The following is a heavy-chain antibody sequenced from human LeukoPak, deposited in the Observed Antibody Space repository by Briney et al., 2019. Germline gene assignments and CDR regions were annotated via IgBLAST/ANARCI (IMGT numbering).Heavy chain of an antibody. CDR2: INHSGST. CDR1: GVSFSGYY. Sequence: PSETLSLTCAVYGVSFSGYYWSWIRQPPRKGLEWIGEINHSGSTNYNPSLKSRVTISVDTSKNQFSLKLSSVTAADTAVYYCARVWGSFDYWGQGTLVTVSS. V-gene: IGHV4-34*01. J-gene: IGHJ4*02. CDR3: ARVWGSFDY. D-gene: IGHD3-16*01.